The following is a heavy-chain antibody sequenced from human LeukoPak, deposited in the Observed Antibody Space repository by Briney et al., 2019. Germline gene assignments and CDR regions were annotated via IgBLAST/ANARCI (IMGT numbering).Heavy chain of an antibody. CDR3: ARARGGGSYCFDY. CDR2: IYSGGST. V-gene: IGHV3-66*01. D-gene: IGHD1-26*01. Sequence: GGSLRLSCAASEFSVGSNYMTWVRQAPGKGLEWVSLIYSGGSTYYADSVKGRFTISRDNSKNTLYLQMNSLRAEDTAVYYCARARGGGSYCFDYWGQGTLVTVSS. CDR1: EFSVGSNY. J-gene: IGHJ4*02.